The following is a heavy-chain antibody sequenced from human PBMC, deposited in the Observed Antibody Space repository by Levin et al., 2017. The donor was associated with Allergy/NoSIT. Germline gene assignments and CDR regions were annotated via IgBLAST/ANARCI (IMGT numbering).Heavy chain of an antibody. V-gene: IGHV3-23*01. CDR2: IGFSGNT. CDR1: GFTFSSFA. J-gene: IGHJ4*02. D-gene: IGHD1-14*01. Sequence: GGSLRLSCAAAGFTFSSFAMSWVRQAPGKGPEWVSAIGFSGNTYYADSVQGRFTISRDNSKNTLYLQMNSLTAEDTAVYYCAKDRRLSGHPESYFDSWGQGTLVTVSS. CDR3: AKDRRLSGHPESYFDS.